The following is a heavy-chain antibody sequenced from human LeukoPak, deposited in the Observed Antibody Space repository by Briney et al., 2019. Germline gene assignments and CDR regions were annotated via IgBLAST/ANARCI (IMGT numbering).Heavy chain of an antibody. CDR1: GFTFSSSA. CDR3: ARWGIAAAGTRGDY. CDR2: ITSSGGTT. J-gene: IGHJ4*02. D-gene: IGHD6-13*01. Sequence: GGSLRLSCAASGFTFSSSAMSWVRQAPGKGLEWVSAITSSGGTTYYADSVKGRFTISRDNSKNTLYLQMNSLRAEDTAVYYCARWGIAAAGTRGDYWGQGTLVTVSS. V-gene: IGHV3-23*01.